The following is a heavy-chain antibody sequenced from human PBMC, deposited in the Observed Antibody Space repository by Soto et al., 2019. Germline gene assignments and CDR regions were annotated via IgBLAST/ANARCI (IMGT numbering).Heavy chain of an antibody. V-gene: IGHV4-31*03. CDR3: ARSYGSGNYYGVPSNLFDP. CDR1: GGSIRSGTYY. D-gene: IGHD3-10*01. CDR2: IYHSGST. J-gene: IGHJ5*02. Sequence: SETLSLTCTVSGGSIRSGTYYWNWIRHHPGKRLEWIGYIYHSGSTYYTPSHHSSVTISLDSSKNHVSLKLSSVAAADMSVYYCARSYGSGNYYGVPSNLFDPWGQG.